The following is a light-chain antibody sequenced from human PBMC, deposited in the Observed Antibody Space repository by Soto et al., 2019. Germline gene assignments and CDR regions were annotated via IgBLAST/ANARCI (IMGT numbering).Light chain of an antibody. J-gene: IGKJ4*01. CDR1: QSVGRY. CDR3: LTSSNWPLT. CDR2: EAS. Sequence: EIVLTQSPATLSVFPGERVTLSCRASQSVGRYLAWYQHKPGQAPRLLIYEASNRATGIPARFSGSGSGTDFTLPLSYVEPEDSADYYCLTSSNWPLTFGGGPKVDI. V-gene: IGKV3-11*01.